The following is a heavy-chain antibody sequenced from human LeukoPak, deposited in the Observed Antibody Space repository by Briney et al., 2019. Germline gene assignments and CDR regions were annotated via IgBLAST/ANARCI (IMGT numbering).Heavy chain of an antibody. D-gene: IGHD5-24*01. J-gene: IGHJ3*02. CDR3: AKNSAMRSPDGYKIRASSAFDI. Sequence: GGSLRLSCAASGFTFSSHAMSWVRQAPGKGLEWVSVINSGGGDTYYAGSVKGRFTISRDNSKSTLYLQMNSLRADDTAVYYCAKNSAMRSPDGYKIRASSAFDIWGQGTMVTVSS. V-gene: IGHV3-23*03. CDR1: GFTFSSHA. CDR2: INSGGGDT.